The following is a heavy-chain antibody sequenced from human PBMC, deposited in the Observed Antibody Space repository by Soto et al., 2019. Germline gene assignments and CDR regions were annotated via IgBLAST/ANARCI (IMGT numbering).Heavy chain of an antibody. CDR3: AREVAASGSTYFDY. CDR2: TYYRGST. J-gene: IGHJ4*02. V-gene: IGHV4-59*01. D-gene: IGHD6-13*01. Sequence: QVQLQESGPGLVKPSETLSLTCTVSGGSISNYYWHWIRQPPGKGLEWIAYTYYRGSTKYNPSLKSRVTIAVDKSMNQISLKLRSVTAADTAVYYCAREVAASGSTYFDYWGQGTLVTVSS. CDR1: GGSISNYY.